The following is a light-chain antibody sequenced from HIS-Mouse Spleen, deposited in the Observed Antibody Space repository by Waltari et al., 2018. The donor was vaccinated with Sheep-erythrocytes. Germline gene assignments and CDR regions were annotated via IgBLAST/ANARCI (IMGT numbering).Light chain of an antibody. Sequence: QSALTQPASVSGSPGQSIPISCTGTSSDVGGYNHVSWYQQHPGKAPQLMIYEVSNRPSGVSNRFSGSKSGNTASLTISGLQAEDEADYYCSSYTSSSTWVFGGGTKLTVL. J-gene: IGLJ3*02. CDR2: EVS. CDR3: SSYTSSSTWV. V-gene: IGLV2-14*01. CDR1: SSDVGGYNH.